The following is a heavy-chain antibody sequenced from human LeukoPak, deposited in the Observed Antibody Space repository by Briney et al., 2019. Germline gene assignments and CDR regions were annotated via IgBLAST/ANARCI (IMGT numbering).Heavy chain of an antibody. J-gene: IGHJ4*02. CDR2: INPNSGDT. CDR3: ATSSYSSLSSFY. V-gene: IGHV1-2*02. Sequence: ASVKVSCKASGDTLTGYYIHWVRQAPGQGLEWMGWINPNSGDTSYAQHFQGRVTMTRDTSISTAYMELSRLRSDDTAVYYCATSSYSSLSSFYWGQGTLVT. CDR1: GDTLTGYY. D-gene: IGHD6-13*01.